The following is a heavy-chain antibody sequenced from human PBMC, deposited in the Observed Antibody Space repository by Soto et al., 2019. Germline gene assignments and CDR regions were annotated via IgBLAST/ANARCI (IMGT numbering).Heavy chain of an antibody. CDR3: AKTICSGGSCYTANDAFDI. CDR2: TYYRSKWYN. D-gene: IGHD2-15*01. J-gene: IGHJ3*02. Sequence: SQTLSLTCAISGDSVSSNSAAWNWIRQSPSRGLEWLGRTYYRSKWYNDYAVSVKSRITINPDTSKNQFSLQLNSVTPEDTAVYYCAKTICSGGSCYTANDAFDIWGQGTMVTV. CDR1: GDSVSSNSAA. V-gene: IGHV6-1*01.